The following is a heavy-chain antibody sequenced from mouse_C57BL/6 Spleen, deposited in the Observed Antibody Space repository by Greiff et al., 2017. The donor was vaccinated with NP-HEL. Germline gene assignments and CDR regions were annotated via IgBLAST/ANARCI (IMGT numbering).Heavy chain of an antibody. CDR3: ARQIYYDSFDY. D-gene: IGHD2-4*01. Sequence: QVHVKQPGTELVKPGASVKLSCKASGYTFTSYWMHWVKQRPGKGLEWIGNINPSNGGTNYNEKFKSKATLNVDKSSSTAYMQLSSLTSEDSAVYYCARQIYYDSFDYWGQGTTLTVSS. J-gene: IGHJ2*01. V-gene: IGHV1-53*01. CDR2: INPSNGGT. CDR1: GYTFTSYW.